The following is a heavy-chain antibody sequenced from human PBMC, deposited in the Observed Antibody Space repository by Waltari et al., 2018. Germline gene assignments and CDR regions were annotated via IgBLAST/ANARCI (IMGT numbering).Heavy chain of an antibody. J-gene: IGHJ4*02. V-gene: IGHV3-23*01. CDR1: GFTFSSYA. CDR3: TTGSGRIMITFGGVY. CDR2: ISGSGGSI. D-gene: IGHD3-16*01. Sequence: EVQLLESGGGLVQPGGSLRLSCAASGFTFSSYAMSWVRQAPGKGLEWVSAISGSGGSIGYADSVKGRFTISRDDSKNTLYLQMNSLKTEDTAVYYCTTGSGRIMITFGGVYWGQGTLVTVSS.